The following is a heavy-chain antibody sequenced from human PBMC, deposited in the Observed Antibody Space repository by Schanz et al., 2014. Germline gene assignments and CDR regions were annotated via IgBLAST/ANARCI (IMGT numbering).Heavy chain of an antibody. Sequence: VHLVESGGGVVQPGGSLRLSCAASGFTFSIHYMSWVRQAPGKGLEWVSAISGSGDNTFYADSVRGRFTISRDNSRNTLYLQMNSLRAEDTAVYYCAKDFTGSGIFFNSWGQGTLVSVSS. J-gene: IGHJ5*01. CDR2: ISGSGDNT. V-gene: IGHV3-23*04. D-gene: IGHD3-10*01. CDR3: AKDFTGSGIFFNS. CDR1: GFTFSIHY.